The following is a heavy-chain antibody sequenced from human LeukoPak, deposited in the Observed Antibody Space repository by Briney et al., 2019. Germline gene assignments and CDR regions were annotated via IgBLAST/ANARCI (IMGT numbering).Heavy chain of an antibody. J-gene: IGHJ4*02. V-gene: IGHV4-31*03. Sequence: PSETLSLTCTVSGGSISSGGYYWSWIRQHPGKGLEWIGYIYYSGSTYYNPSLKSRVTISVDTSKNQFSLKLSSVTAADTAVYYCARYSSSWNFIDYWGQGTLVTVSS. CDR3: ARYSSSWNFIDY. CDR1: GGSISSGGYY. CDR2: IYYSGST. D-gene: IGHD6-13*01.